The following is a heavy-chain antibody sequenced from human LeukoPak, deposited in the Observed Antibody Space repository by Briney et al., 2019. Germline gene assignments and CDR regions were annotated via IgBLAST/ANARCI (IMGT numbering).Heavy chain of an antibody. CDR3: AKDGSNDYGDYDFDY. V-gene: IGHV3-23*01. J-gene: IGHJ4*02. CDR1: GFTFSSYA. CDR2: ISGSGGST. Sequence: GGSLRLSCAASGFTFSSYAMSWVRQAPGKGLEWVSAISGSGGSTYYADPAKGRFTISRDNSKNTLYLQMNSLRAEDTAVYYCAKDGSNDYGDYDFDYWGQGTLVTVSS. D-gene: IGHD4-17*01.